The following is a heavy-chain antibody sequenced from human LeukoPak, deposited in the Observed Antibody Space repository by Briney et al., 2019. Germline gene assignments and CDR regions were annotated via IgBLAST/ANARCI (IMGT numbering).Heavy chain of an antibody. Sequence: SETLSLTCTVSGGSISSYYWSWIRQPPGKGLEWIGEINHSRSTHYNPSLKSRVTMSVDTSKNQFSLNLSSVTAADTAVYYCARFSSIAAAFDYWGLGTLVTVSS. CDR2: INHSRST. D-gene: IGHD6-13*01. J-gene: IGHJ4*02. CDR1: GGSISSYY. CDR3: ARFSSIAAAFDY. V-gene: IGHV4-59*12.